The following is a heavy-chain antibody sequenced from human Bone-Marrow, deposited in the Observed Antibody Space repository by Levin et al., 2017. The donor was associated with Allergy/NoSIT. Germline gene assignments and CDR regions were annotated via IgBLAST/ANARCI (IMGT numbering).Heavy chain of an antibody. D-gene: IGHD5-12*01. CDR1: GFKFEDYA. V-gene: IGHV3-9*01. CDR3: VRGAGWIDWFDP. CDR2: ISWNSGGI. Sequence: SCAASGFKFEDYAMHWVRQAPGKGLEWVSGISWNSGGIGYADSVQGRFSISRDNTRRSLNLQMNSLTLDDTAVYYCVRGAGWIDWFDPWGQGTLVTVSS. J-gene: IGHJ5*02.